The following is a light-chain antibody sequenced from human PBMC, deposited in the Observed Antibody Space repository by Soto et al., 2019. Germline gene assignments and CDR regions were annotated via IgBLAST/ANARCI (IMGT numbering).Light chain of an antibody. Sequence: EIVLTQSPGTLYLSPGERATLSCRASQSVSSSYLAWYQQKPGQAPRLLIYGASNRATGIPDRFSGSVSGTDFTLTISRLEPEDFAVYYCQQYGSSPLFTFGPGTKVDIK. J-gene: IGKJ3*01. CDR2: GAS. CDR1: QSVSSSY. V-gene: IGKV3-20*01. CDR3: QQYGSSPLFT.